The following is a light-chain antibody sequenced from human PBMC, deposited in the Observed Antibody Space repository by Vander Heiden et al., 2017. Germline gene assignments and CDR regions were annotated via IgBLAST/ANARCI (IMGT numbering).Light chain of an antibody. J-gene: IGLJ2*01. V-gene: IGLV3-1*01. CDR2: RDT. CDR1: RLGDKD. Sequence: SYELTQPPSVSVSPGQTANITCSGDRLGDKDAYWYQQKAGQSPVLVIYRDTRRPSGISERFSGSNSGTTATLTISETQAMDEAYYYCQTWDSTTVIFAGGTRLTVL. CDR3: QTWDSTTVI.